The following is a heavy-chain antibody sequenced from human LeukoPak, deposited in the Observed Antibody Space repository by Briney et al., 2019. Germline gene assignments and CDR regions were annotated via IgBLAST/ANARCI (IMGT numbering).Heavy chain of an antibody. CDR2: VSYDGSNK. V-gene: IGHV3-30*18. Sequence: GGSLRLSCEASGFTFSRYGMHWVRQAPGKGLEWVAVVSYDGSNKYYADSVKGRFTISRDNSKNTLYLQMNSLRAEDTAVYYCAKDYDYVWGSYRSFPIGYWGQGTLVTVSS. J-gene: IGHJ4*02. D-gene: IGHD3-16*02. CDR1: GFTFSRYG. CDR3: AKDYDYVWGSYRSFPIGY.